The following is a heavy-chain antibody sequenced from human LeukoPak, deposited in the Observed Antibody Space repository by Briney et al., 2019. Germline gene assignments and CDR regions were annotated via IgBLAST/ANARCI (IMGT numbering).Heavy chain of an antibody. CDR3: AKDEYCSSTSCYAAPLDY. CDR1: GFTFSSYA. D-gene: IGHD2-2*01. Sequence: GGSLRLSCAASGFTFSSYAMSWVRQAPGKGLEWVSAISGSGGSTYYADSVKGRFTISRDNSKNTLYLQMNSLRAEDTAVYYCAKDEYCSSTSCYAAPLDYWGQGTLVTVSS. V-gene: IGHV3-23*01. CDR2: ISGSGGST. J-gene: IGHJ4*02.